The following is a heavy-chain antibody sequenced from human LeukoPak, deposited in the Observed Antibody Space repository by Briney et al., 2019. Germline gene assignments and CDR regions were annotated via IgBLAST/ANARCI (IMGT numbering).Heavy chain of an antibody. J-gene: IGHJ6*03. CDR3: ARVREMGMTTGYYMDV. V-gene: IGHV4-30-2*01. Sequence: PSENLSLTCTVSGGSISSGGYYWSWIRQPPGKGLEWIGYIYHSGSTYYNPSLKSRVTISVDRSKNQFSLKLSSVTAADTAVYYCARVREMGMTTGYYMDVWGKGTTVTVSS. D-gene: IGHD4-17*01. CDR1: GGSISSGGYY. CDR2: IYHSGST.